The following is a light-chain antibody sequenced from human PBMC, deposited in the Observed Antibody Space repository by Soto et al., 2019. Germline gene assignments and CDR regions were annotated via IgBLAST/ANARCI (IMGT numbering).Light chain of an antibody. CDR1: SSDIGAGYR. Sequence: QSVLTQPPSVSGAPGERVTISCTGSSSDIGAGYRVRWYQQVPGTAPKLLIYDNTNRPSGVSVRFSGSKSGTSASLAISGLQAEDDADYYCQSFDKYLSAVVFGGGTKLTV. J-gene: IGLJ2*01. CDR3: QSFDKYLSAVV. V-gene: IGLV1-40*01. CDR2: DNT.